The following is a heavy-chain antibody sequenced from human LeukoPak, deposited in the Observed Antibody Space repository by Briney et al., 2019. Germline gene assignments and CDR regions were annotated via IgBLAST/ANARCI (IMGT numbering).Heavy chain of an antibody. CDR3: ARRLGATXXXFDF. CDR2: IHPRASET. J-gene: IGHJ4*02. D-gene: IGHD1-26*01. Sequence: SYKAXGYRFTNYXXGXVGXXPGXGREGXGIIHPRASETTYTPSFQGQVTISAHKSITPAYLQWSGLKASDTAMYYCARRLGATXXXFDFWGQGALVXXXX. CDR1: GYRFTNYX. V-gene: IGHV5-51*01.